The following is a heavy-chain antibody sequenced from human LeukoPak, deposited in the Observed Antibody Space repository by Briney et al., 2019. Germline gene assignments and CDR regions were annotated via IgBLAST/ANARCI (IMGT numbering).Heavy chain of an antibody. D-gene: IGHD3-22*01. CDR3: ARDLGQYYDTSDNWFDP. CDR1: GFTFSDYY. CDR2: ISSSGSTI. V-gene: IGHV3-11*04. J-gene: IGHJ5*02. Sequence: GGSLRLSCAASGFTFSDYYMSWIRQAPGKGLEWVSYISSSGSTIYYADSVKGRFTISRDNAKNTLNLQMNSLRAEDTAVYYCARDLGQYYDTSDNWFDPWGQGTLVTVSS.